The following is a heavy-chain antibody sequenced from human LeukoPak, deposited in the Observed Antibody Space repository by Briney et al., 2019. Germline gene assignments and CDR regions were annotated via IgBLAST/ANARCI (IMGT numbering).Heavy chain of an antibody. CDR2: IYSGGNT. V-gene: IGHV3-53*01. J-gene: IGHJ4*02. Sequence: GGSLRLSCAVSGLIVSVNYMSWVRQAPGEGLEWVSIIYSGGNTYYADSVRGRFIISRDNSKNTLYLQMNSLRAEDTAVYYCARMSVDDGKTNSLDYWGQGTLVTVSS. D-gene: IGHD2/OR15-2a*01. CDR3: ARMSVDDGKTNSLDY. CDR1: GLIVSVNY.